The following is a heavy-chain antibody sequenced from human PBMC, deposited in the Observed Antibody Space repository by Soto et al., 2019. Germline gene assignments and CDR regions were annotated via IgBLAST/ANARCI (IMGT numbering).Heavy chain of an antibody. CDR3: ARVFSSGSGCMCYFDF. V-gene: IGHV4-4*02. CDR2: IYYTGAT. D-gene: IGHD6-25*01. J-gene: IGHJ4*02. CDR1: SGSISTGNW. Sequence: QVELQESGPRLVKSSGTLSLTCEVSSGSISTGNWWSWVRQPPGKGLEWIGEIYYTGATNCNPSLRSRVTMTIDKSKDQFSLILTSAAAADTAVYYCARVFSSGSGCMCYFDFWGQGILGSVSS.